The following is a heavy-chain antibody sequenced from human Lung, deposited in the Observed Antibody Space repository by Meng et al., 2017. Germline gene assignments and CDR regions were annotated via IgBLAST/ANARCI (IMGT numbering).Heavy chain of an antibody. Sequence: QGQLQPWGAGLLKSSETLSLTFVVSGGSFSDYYWSWMRQPPGKGLGWLGEINHSGSTNYNPSLVSRATISVDTSQYNLSLKLSSVTAADSAVYYCARGRTTMAHDFDYWGQGTLVTVSS. CDR1: GGSFSDYY. CDR2: INHSGST. D-gene: IGHD4-11*01. V-gene: IGHV4-34*01. J-gene: IGHJ4*02. CDR3: ARGRTTMAHDFDY.